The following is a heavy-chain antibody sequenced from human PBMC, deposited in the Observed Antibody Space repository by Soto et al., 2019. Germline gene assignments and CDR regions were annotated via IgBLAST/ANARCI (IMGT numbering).Heavy chain of an antibody. D-gene: IGHD2-2*01. V-gene: IGHV1-18*01. CDR1: GYTFTSYG. CDR2: ISAYNGNT. J-gene: IGHJ4*02. Sequence: QVQLVLSGAEVKKPGASVKVSCKASGYTFTSYGISWVRQAPGQGLEWMGWISAYNGNTNYAQKLQGRVTMTTDTXTXTXXRELRSLRSDDTAVYYCARDMGWRYCISTSCYADYWGQGTLVTVSS. CDR3: ARDMGWRYCISTSCYADY.